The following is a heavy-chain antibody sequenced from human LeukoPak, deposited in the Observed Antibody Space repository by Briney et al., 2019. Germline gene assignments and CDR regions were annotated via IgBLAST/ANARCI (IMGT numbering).Heavy chain of an antibody. CDR2: ISPNSGDT. V-gene: IGHV1-2*02. Sequence: ASVKVSCKASGYTFTAYHMHWVRQAPGQGLEWMGWISPNSGDTGFAQKFQGRVTMIRDTSISTAYLELSRLRSDDTAVYYCAKDTRGLMATTPFDYWGQGTLVTVSS. CDR3: AKDTRGLMATTPFDY. J-gene: IGHJ4*02. CDR1: GYTFTAYH. D-gene: IGHD5-24*01.